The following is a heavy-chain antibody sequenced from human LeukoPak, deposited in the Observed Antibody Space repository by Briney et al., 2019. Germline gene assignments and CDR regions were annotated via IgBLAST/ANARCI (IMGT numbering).Heavy chain of an antibody. CDR3: ASGPGIFGVAEDDAFDI. Sequence: GGSLRLSCAASGFTFTNYAMSWVRYSPGKGLEWVSSISSSSSYIYYADSVKGRFTISRDNAKNSLYLQMNSLRAEDTAVYYCASGPGIFGVAEDDAFDIWGQGTMVTVSS. J-gene: IGHJ3*02. V-gene: IGHV3-21*01. CDR2: ISSSSSYI. D-gene: IGHD3-3*01. CDR1: GFTFTNYA.